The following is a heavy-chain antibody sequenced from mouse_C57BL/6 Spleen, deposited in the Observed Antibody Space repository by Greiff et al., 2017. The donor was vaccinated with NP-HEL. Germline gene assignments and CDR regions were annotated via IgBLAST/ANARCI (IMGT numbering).Heavy chain of an antibody. CDR1: GFTFSDYY. Sequence: EVMLVESEGGLVQPGSSMKLSCTASGFTFSDYYMAWVRQVPEKGLEWVANINYDGSSTYYLDSLKSRFIISRDNAKNILYLQMSSLKSEDTATYYCARGDRYYSNFPYAMDYWGQGTSVTVSS. D-gene: IGHD2-5*01. CDR2: INYDGSST. V-gene: IGHV5-16*01. J-gene: IGHJ4*01. CDR3: ARGDRYYSNFPYAMDY.